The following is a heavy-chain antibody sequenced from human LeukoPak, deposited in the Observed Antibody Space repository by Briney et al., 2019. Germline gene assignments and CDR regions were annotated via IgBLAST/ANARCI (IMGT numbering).Heavy chain of an antibody. J-gene: IGHJ4*02. V-gene: IGHV3-33*01. D-gene: IGHD2-15*01. Sequence: PGGSLRLSCATSGFTFNSYGIHWVRQAPGKGLEWVAVVWYDGSKKYYTDSVKGRFTISRDNSKNTVYLQMNSLRAEDTAVYYCARERSCSGGSCYYFDYWGQGTLVTVSS. CDR2: VWYDGSKK. CDR1: GFTFNSYG. CDR3: ARERSCSGGSCYYFDY.